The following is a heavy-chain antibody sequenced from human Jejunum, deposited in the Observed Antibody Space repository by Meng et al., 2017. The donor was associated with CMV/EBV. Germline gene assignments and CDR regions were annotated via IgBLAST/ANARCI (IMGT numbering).Heavy chain of an antibody. Sequence: STFSGSNNCMSWVRQAPGKGLEWVSIIYSGGRTYNADSVRGRFTISRDNSKYMFYLQMNSLRAEDTAVYYCAKDRSAYYYYGMDVWGQGTTVTVSS. V-gene: IGHV3-53*01. CDR1: TFSGSNNC. CDR3: AKDRSAYYYYGMDV. CDR2: IYSGGRT. J-gene: IGHJ6*01.